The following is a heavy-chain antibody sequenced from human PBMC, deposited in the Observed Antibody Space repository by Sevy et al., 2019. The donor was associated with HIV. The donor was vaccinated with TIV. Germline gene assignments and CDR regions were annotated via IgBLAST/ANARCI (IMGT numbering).Heavy chain of an antibody. Sequence: GGSLRLSCVVSGFTFTPYGIHWVRQAPGKGLEWVAFIGHDGSNKYYADSVRGRFTISRDNSKNTLYLQMSGLRSDDTAVYYCATQRNSVFLYYFDFWGQGTLVTVSS. V-gene: IGHV3-30*02. D-gene: IGHD1-26*01. CDR3: ATQRNSVFLYYFDF. J-gene: IGHJ4*02. CDR2: IGHDGSNK. CDR1: GFTFTPYG.